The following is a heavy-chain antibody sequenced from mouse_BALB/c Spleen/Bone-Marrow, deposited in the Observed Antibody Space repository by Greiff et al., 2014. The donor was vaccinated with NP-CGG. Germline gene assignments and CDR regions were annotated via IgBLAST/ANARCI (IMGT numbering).Heavy chain of an antibody. D-gene: IGHD2-14*01. V-gene: IGHV14-3*02. CDR3: ASYYRYSFDY. Sequence: EVQLQQSGAELVKPGASVKLSCTGSGFNIKDTYMHWVKQRPEQGLEWIGRIDPANGNTKYDPKFQGKATITADTSSNTAYLQLSSLTFEDTAVYYCASYYRYSFDYWGQGTTLTVSS. J-gene: IGHJ2*01. CDR2: IDPANGNT. CDR1: GFNIKDTY.